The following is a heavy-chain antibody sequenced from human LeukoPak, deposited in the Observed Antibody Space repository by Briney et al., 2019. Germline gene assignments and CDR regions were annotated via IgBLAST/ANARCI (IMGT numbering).Heavy chain of an antibody. D-gene: IGHD3-16*02. V-gene: IGHV4-59*08. CDR1: GGSISSYY. CDR2: IYYSGST. J-gene: IGHJ5*02. CDR3: ARGAMRLRLGELSSTPFDP. Sequence: SETLSLTCTVSGGSISSYYWSWIRQPPGKGLEWIGYIYYSGSTNYNPSLKSRVTISVDTSKNQCSLKLSSVTAADTAVYYCARGAMRLRLGELSSTPFDPWGQGTLVTVSS.